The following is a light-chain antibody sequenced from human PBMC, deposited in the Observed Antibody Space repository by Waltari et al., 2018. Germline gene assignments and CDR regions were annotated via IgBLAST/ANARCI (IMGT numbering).Light chain of an antibody. CDR3: HQYNTWPPIYT. CDR2: GAS. CDR1: QSVYSN. J-gene: IGKJ2*01. Sequence: EIVMTQSPATLSVSPGERATLPCRASQSVYSNLAWYQHKPGQAPRLLIYGASARATGIPTRFSGSGSGTEFTLTISSLQSEDFAVYYCHQYNTWPPIYTFGQGTKLEIK. V-gene: IGKV3-15*01.